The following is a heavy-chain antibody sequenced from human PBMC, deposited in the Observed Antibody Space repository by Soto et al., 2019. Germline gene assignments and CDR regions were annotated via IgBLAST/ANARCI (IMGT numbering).Heavy chain of an antibody. CDR3: AVSIAAAGKLANYYYGMDV. CDR1: GYTFTGYY. J-gene: IGHJ6*02. D-gene: IGHD6-13*01. Sequence: SVKVSCKASGYTFTGYYMHWVRQAPGQGLEWMGWINPNSGGTNYAQKFQGWVTMTRDTSISTAYMELSRLRSDDTAVYYCAVSIAAAGKLANYYYGMDVWGQGTTVTVSS. CDR2: INPNSGGT. V-gene: IGHV1-2*04.